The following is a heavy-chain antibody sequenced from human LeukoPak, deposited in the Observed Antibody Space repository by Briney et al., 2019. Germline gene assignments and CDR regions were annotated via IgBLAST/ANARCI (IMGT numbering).Heavy chain of an antibody. CDR2: INHSGST. D-gene: IGHD3-10*01. CDR1: GGSFSGYY. J-gene: IGHJ4*02. CDR3: ARERTMASFDY. V-gene: IGHV4-34*01. Sequence: SETLSLTCAVYGGSFSGYYWSWIRQPPGKGLEWIGEINHSGSTSYNPSLKSRVTISVDTSKNQFSLKLSSVTAADTAVYYCARERTMASFDYWGQGTLVTVSA.